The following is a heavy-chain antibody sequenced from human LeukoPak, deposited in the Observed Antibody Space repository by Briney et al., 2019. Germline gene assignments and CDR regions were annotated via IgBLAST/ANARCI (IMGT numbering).Heavy chain of an antibody. Sequence: LETLSLTCTVSGYSISSGYQWGWIRQPPGKGLEWIGNVYHSGSSYSNPSLKSRVTVSVDTSKNQFSLNLTSVTAADTAVYYCARGLAYWGQGTLVTVSS. CDR3: ARGLAY. CDR1: GYSISSGYQ. V-gene: IGHV4-38-2*02. J-gene: IGHJ4*02. CDR2: VYHSGSS.